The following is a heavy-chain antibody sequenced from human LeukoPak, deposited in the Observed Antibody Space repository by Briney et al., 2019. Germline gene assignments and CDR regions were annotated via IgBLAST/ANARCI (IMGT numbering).Heavy chain of an antibody. J-gene: IGHJ4*02. CDR1: GGSFSGYY. Sequence: SETLSLTCAVYGGSFSGYYWSWIHQPPGKGLEGIGEINHSGSTNYNPSLKSRVTISVDTCKNQCSLKLSSFTAADTVVYYCERDEYYYGSGRVMGCIWGQGTLVTVSS. D-gene: IGHD3-10*01. V-gene: IGHV4-34*01. CDR3: ERDEYYYGSGRVMGCI. CDR2: INHSGST.